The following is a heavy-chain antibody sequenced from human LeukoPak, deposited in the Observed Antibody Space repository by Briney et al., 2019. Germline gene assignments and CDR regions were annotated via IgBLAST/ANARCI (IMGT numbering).Heavy chain of an antibody. CDR2: IYHSGST. V-gene: IGHV4-30-2*01. D-gene: IGHD3-3*01. Sequence: KPSETLSLTCTVSGGSISSGGYYWSWIRQPPGKGLEWIGYIYHSGSTYYNPSLKSRVTISVDRSKNQFSLKLSSVTAADTAVYYCARGRSTRGFLEWLLFFDYWGQGTLVTVSS. CDR1: GGSISSGGYY. CDR3: ARGRSTRGFLEWLLFFDY. J-gene: IGHJ4*02.